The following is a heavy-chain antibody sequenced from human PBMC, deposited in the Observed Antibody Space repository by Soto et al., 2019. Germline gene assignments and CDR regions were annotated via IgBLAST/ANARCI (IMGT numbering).Heavy chain of an antibody. J-gene: IGHJ4*02. V-gene: IGHV1-18*01. CDR1: GYTFTSYG. CDR3: ARGVGWEPLDS. CDR2: ISAYNGNT. D-gene: IGHD1-26*01. Sequence: QVQLVQSGAEVKKPGASVKVSCKASGYTFTSYGISWVRQAPGQGLEWMGWISAYNGNTNYAQKLQGRVTMTTDTSTSPAYMGLRSLSCGDTAVYYCARGVGWEPLDSWGQGPLVTVSS.